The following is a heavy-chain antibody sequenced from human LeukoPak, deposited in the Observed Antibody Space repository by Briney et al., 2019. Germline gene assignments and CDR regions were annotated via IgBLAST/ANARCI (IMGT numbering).Heavy chain of an antibody. Sequence: PGGSLRLSCAASGFTFSNYAMSWVRQAPGKGLEWVAVILNDGSQEKYADSVKGRFTISRDNSKNTLFLQMNSLRAEDTAVYYCARDDALGDNALDIWGQGTMVTVSS. D-gene: IGHD3-16*01. V-gene: IGHV3-33*08. CDR1: GFTFSNYA. J-gene: IGHJ3*02. CDR2: ILNDGSQE. CDR3: ARDDALGDNALDI.